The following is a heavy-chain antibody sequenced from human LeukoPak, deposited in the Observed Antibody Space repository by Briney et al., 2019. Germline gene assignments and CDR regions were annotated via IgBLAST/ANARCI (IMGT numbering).Heavy chain of an antibody. CDR3: ARERADLYCSSTSCTYENWFDP. J-gene: IGHJ5*02. V-gene: IGHV4-59*01. Sequence: SETLSLTCTVSGGSISSYYWSWIRQPPGKGLEWIGYIYYSGGTNYNPSLKSRVTISVDTSKNQFSLKLSSVTAADTAVYYCARERADLYCSSTSCTYENWFDPWGQGTLVTVSS. D-gene: IGHD2-2*01. CDR1: GGSISSYY. CDR2: IYYSGGT.